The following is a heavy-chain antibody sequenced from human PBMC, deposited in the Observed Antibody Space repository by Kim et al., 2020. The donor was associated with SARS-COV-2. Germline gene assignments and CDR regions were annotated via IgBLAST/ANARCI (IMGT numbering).Heavy chain of an antibody. J-gene: IGHJ4*02. CDR2: IYYSGST. D-gene: IGHD3-22*01. CDR3: ARQMGISMIVVVISTHFDY. CDR1: GGSISSSSYY. Sequence: SETLSLTCTVSGGSISSSSYYWGWIRQPPGKGLEWIGCIYYSGSTYYNPSLKSRVTISVDTSKNQFSLKLSSVTAADTAVYYCARQMGISMIVVVISTHFDYGGQGTLVTVST. V-gene: IGHV4-39*01.